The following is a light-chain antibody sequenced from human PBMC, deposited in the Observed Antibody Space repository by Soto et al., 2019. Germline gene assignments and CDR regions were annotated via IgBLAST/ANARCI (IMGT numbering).Light chain of an antibody. V-gene: IGKV3-20*01. CDR3: QQYATSAPMYR. Sequence: EIGLTQSPGTLSLCPGERATLSCRASQSVTSGYLGWDQQKPGQAPRLRIDGASSRATGISDRFSGSGSGTDVTCTISRVEPEDFAVYYCQQYATSAPMYRFGRGTEVEIK. CDR2: GAS. CDR1: QSVTSGY. J-gene: IGKJ2*03.